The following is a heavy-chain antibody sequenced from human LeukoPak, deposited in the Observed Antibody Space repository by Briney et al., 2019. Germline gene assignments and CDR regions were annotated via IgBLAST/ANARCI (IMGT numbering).Heavy chain of an antibody. Sequence: PSETLSLTCTVSGGSISSYYWSWIRQPAGKGLEWIGRVYTSGSTNYNPSLKSRVTMSVDTSKNQFSLKLSSVTAADPAVYYCARDQYGSGSYYVGNWFDPWGQGTLVTVSS. CDR3: ARDQYGSGSYYVGNWFDP. V-gene: IGHV4-4*07. CDR2: VYTSGST. D-gene: IGHD3-10*01. CDR1: GGSISSYY. J-gene: IGHJ5*02.